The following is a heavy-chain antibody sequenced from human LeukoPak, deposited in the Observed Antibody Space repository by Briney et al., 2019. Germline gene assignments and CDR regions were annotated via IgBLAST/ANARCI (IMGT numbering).Heavy chain of an antibody. D-gene: IGHD6-6*01. CDR2: ISPTGSTT. CDR1: GFSFSGHW. J-gene: IGHJ4*02. Sequence: PGGSLRLSCIASGFSFSGHWVHWARQLPGKGLVWVSRISPTGSTTSYADSVKGRFTVSRDNAKNTLYLQVNNLRAEDTAVYYRARGPNSNWSGLDFWGQGTLLTVSS. V-gene: IGHV3-74*01. CDR3: ARGPNSNWSGLDF.